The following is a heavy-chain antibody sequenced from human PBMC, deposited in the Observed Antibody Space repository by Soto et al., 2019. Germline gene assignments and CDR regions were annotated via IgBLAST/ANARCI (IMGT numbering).Heavy chain of an antibody. CDR3: ARDPWNSSSWYFFATGMDV. D-gene: IGHD6-13*01. CDR2: ISSSSSYI. Sequence: GGSLRLSCAASGFTFSSYSMNWVRQAPGKGLEWVSSISSSSSYIYYADSVKGRFTISRDNAKNSLYLQMNSLRAEDTAVYYCARDPWNSSSWYFFATGMDVWGQGTTVTVSS. CDR1: GFTFSSYS. J-gene: IGHJ6*02. V-gene: IGHV3-21*01.